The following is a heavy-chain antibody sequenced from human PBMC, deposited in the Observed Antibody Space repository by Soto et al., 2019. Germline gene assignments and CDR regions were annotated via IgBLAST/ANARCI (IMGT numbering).Heavy chain of an antibody. CDR2: IYHSGST. CDR3: ARRYAGNFDY. J-gene: IGHJ4*02. Sequence: PSETLSLTCTVSGGSINNGDYYWSWIRQPPGKDLEWIGYIYHSGSTYYNPSLKGRVTISVDTSKNQLSLNLSSVTAADTAVYYCARRYAGNFDYWGQGTLVTVSS. V-gene: IGHV4-61*08. CDR1: GGSINNGDYY. D-gene: IGHD2-8*01.